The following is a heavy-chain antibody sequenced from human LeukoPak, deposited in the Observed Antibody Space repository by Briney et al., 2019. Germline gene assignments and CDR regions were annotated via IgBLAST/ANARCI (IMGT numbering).Heavy chain of an antibody. Sequence: GGSLRPSCAASGFTFSSYGMHWVRQAPGKGLEWVAVISYDGSNKYYADSVKGRFTISRDNSKNTLYLQMNSLRAEDTAVYYCARGPPNYDYWGQGTLVTVSS. CDR3: ARGPPNYDY. V-gene: IGHV3-30*03. J-gene: IGHJ4*02. CDR1: GFTFSSYG. D-gene: IGHD5-24*01. CDR2: ISYDGSNK.